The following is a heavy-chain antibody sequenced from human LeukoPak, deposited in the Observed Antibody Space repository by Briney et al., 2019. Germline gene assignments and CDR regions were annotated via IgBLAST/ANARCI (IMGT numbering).Heavy chain of an antibody. CDR2: ISWHSGSI. V-gene: IGHV3-9*01. D-gene: IGHD3-10*01. CDR1: GFTFNDYA. Sequence: TGGSLRLSCAASGFTFNDYAMHWVRQAPGKGLEWVSGISWHSGSIAYADSVKGRFAISRDNAKNSLYLQMNSLAAEDTALYYCSKALGGSAQNPEYWGQGTLVTVSS. CDR3: SKALGGSAQNPEY. J-gene: IGHJ4*02.